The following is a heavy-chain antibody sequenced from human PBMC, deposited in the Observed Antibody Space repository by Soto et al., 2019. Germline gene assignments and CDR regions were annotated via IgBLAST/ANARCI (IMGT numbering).Heavy chain of an antibody. Sequence: GASVKVSCKASGYTFTSYDINWVRQATGQGLEWMGWMNPNSGNTGYAQKFQGRVTMTRNTSISTAYMELSSLRSEDTAVYYCARPRVAYYYYYYMDVWGKGTTVTVSS. CDR3: ARPRVAYYYYYYMDV. CDR2: MNPNSGNT. D-gene: IGHD2-15*01. CDR1: GYTFTSYD. J-gene: IGHJ6*03. V-gene: IGHV1-8*01.